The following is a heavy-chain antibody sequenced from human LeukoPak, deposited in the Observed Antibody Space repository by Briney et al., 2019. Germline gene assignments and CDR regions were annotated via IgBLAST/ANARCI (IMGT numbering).Heavy chain of an antibody. Sequence: GGSLRLSCAASGFTFSSYGMHWVRQAPGKGLEWVAVISYDGSNKYYADSVKGRFTISRDNAKSSLYLQMNSLRAEDTAVYYCARDPYSGSYGADYYYYMDVWGKGTTVTISS. CDR2: ISYDGSNK. CDR1: GFTFSSYG. J-gene: IGHJ6*03. D-gene: IGHD1-26*01. V-gene: IGHV3-33*05. CDR3: ARDPYSGSYGADYYYYMDV.